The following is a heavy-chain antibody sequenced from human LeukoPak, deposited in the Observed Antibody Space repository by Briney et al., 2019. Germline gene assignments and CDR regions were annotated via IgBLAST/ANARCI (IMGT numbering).Heavy chain of an antibody. V-gene: IGHV1-2*02. CDR1: GYTFTGYY. CDR3: ARGDSLWFGELLSHFDY. D-gene: IGHD3-10*01. J-gene: IGHJ4*02. Sequence: GASVKVSCKASGYTFTGYYMHWVRQAPGQGLEWMGWINPNSGGTNYAQKFQGRVTMTRDTSISTAYMELSRLRSDDTAVFYCARGDSLWFGELLSHFDYWGQGTLVTVSS. CDR2: INPNSGGT.